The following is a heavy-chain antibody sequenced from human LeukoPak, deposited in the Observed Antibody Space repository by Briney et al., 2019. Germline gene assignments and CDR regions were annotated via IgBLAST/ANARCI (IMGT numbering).Heavy chain of an antibody. Sequence: PGGSLRLSRAASGFTFSGHWMDWVRQAPGKGLVWVARINPDGSGRHYADFVEGRFTISRDNAKNTVFLQMNSLRVEDTAVYYCARDAQELFFSWGPGTLVTVSS. CDR1: GFTFSGHW. D-gene: IGHD3-16*01. CDR3: ARDAQELFFS. J-gene: IGHJ5*02. CDR2: INPDGSGR. V-gene: IGHV3-74*01.